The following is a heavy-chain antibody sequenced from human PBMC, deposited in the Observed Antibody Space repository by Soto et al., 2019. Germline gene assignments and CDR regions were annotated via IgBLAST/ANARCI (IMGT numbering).Heavy chain of an antibody. CDR1: GYTFTGYY. CDR3: ARVHHNSWSYSYHYYYCVDV. CDR2: INPNSGGT. J-gene: IGHJ6*02. D-gene: IGHD1-26*01. Sequence: GASVKVSCKAAGYTFTGYYMHWVRQAPGQGLEWMGWINPNSGGTNYAQKFQGWVTMTRDTSISTAYMELRSLRSDDTAVYYCARVHHNSWSYSYHYYYCVDVWCQGTAVTV. V-gene: IGHV1-2*04.